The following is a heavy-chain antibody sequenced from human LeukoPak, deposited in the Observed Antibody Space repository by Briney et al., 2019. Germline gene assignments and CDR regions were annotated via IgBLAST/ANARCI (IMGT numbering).Heavy chain of an antibody. J-gene: IGHJ6*03. CDR3: ARGRVSSTTSYSTSYYYFYMDV. V-gene: IGHV4-59*01. D-gene: IGHD1-14*01. Sequence: SETLSLTCTVSDDSITIYYWTWIRQPPGKGLEWIGYIDHTGTTNYNPSLNSRVTISRDTSKNHFSLELSSATAAATAVYFCARGRVSSTTSYSTSYYYFYMDVWGKGTTVTVSS. CDR2: IDHTGTT. CDR1: DDSITIYY.